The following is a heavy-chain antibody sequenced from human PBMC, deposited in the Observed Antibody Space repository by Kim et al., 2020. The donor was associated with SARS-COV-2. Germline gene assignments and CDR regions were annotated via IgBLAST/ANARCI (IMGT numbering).Heavy chain of an antibody. Sequence: TNYAQKFQGRVTMTRDTSISTAYMELSRLRSDDTAVYYCAREKEPTGIDYWGQGTLVTVSS. CDR2: T. V-gene: IGHV1-2*02. D-gene: IGHD1-26*01. CDR3: AREKEPTGIDY. J-gene: IGHJ4*02.